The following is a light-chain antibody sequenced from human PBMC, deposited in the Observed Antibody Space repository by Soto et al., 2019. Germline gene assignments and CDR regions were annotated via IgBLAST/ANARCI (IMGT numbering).Light chain of an antibody. CDR1: QSISSS. CDR2: DTS. Sequence: EIVLTQSPATLSLSPGERATLSCRASQSISSSLAWYQQKPGQAPRLLMYDTSNRATGIPARFSGSGSGTDFTLTISSLEPEDFAVYYCQQRRNWPPGAFGQGTKLEIK. J-gene: IGKJ2*01. CDR3: QQRRNWPPGA. V-gene: IGKV3-11*01.